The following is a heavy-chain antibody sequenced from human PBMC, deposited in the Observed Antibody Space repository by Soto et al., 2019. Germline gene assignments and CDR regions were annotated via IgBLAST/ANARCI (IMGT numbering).Heavy chain of an antibody. D-gene: IGHD5-12*01. Sequence: EVQLVESGGGLVKPGGSLRLSCAASGFTFSSYSMNWVRQAPGKGLEWVSSISSSSSYIYYADSGKGRFTSSRDNAKNSLYLQMNSLRAEDTAVYYCAREVSKYSGYDFDYWGQGTLVTVSS. CDR3: AREVSKYSGYDFDY. CDR2: ISSSSSYI. J-gene: IGHJ4*02. V-gene: IGHV3-21*01. CDR1: GFTFSSYS.